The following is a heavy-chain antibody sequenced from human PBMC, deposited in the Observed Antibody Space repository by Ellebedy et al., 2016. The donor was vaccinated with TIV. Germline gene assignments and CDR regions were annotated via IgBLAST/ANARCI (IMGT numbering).Heavy chain of an antibody. V-gene: IGHV3-23*01. J-gene: IGHJ4*02. Sequence: GGSLRLSCTASGFDFNTYTINWVRQAPGKGLEWVSVINVPGDIAYYIDSVKGRFTIFRDNSKTILYLQMNSLRVEDTALYFCVRLKVLAGHRLDSWGQGTLATVSS. CDR2: INVPGDIA. D-gene: IGHD3-3*01. CDR3: VRLKVLAGHRLDS. CDR1: GFDFNTYT.